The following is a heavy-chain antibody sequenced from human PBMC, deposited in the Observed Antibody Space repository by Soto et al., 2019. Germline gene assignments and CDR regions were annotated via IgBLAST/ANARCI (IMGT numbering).Heavy chain of an antibody. D-gene: IGHD2-2*01. J-gene: IGHJ6*02. CDR2: ISYDGSNK. V-gene: IGHV3-30*18. CDR3: AKDREYCISPSLAANYYYYGMDV. Sequence: QVQLVESGGGVVQPGRSLRLSCAASGFTFSSYGMHWVRQAPGKGLEWVAVISYDGSNKYYADSVKGRFTISRDNSKNTLYLQMNSLRAEDTAVYYCAKDREYCISPSLAANYYYYGMDVWGQGTTVTVSS. CDR1: GFTFSSYG.